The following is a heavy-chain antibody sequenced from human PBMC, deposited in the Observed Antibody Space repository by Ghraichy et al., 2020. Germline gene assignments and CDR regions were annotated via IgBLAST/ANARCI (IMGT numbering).Heavy chain of an antibody. V-gene: IGHV4-34*01. D-gene: IGHD4-23*01. Sequence: SQTLSLTCAVYGGSFSNYYWSWIRQPPGKGLEWIGEINHSGSTNYSPSLKSRVTISVDTSENHFSLKLSSVTAADTAVYYCARTQMTTVVTRAYKAFDIWGQGTMVSVSS. CDR3: ARTQMTTVVTRAYKAFDI. J-gene: IGHJ3*02. CDR1: GGSFSNYY. CDR2: INHSGST.